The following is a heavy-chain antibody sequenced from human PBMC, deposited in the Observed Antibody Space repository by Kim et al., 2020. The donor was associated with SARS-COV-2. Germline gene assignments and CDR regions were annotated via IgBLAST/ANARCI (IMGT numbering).Heavy chain of an antibody. J-gene: IGHJ4*02. D-gene: IGHD6-19*01. CDR3: ARVKAVAGTVDFDY. Sequence: NPSLKSRVNTKLDTSKNKFSLRLRSVTAADTAVYYCARVKAVAGTVDFDYWGQGTLVTVSS. V-gene: IGHV4-39*07.